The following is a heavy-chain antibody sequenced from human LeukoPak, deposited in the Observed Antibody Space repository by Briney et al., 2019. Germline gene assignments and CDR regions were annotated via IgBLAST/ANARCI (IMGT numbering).Heavy chain of an antibody. CDR3: ARDRVVEGSWFDP. CDR2: IYYSGST. V-gene: IGHV4-59*01. CDR1: GGSISSYY. J-gene: IGHJ5*02. Sequence: PSETLSLTCTVSGGSISSYYWSWIRQPPGKGLEWIGYIYYSGSTNYNPSLKSRVTISVDTSKNQFSLKLSSVTAADTAVYYCARDRVVEGSWFDPWGQGTLVTVSS. D-gene: IGHD2-15*01.